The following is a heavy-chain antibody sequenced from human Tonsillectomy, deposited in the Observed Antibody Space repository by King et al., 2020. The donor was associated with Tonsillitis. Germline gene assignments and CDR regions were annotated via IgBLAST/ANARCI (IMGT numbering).Heavy chain of an antibody. J-gene: IGHJ4*02. Sequence: VQLVESGGGLVQPGRSLRLSCAASGFTFYDYAMHWVRQAPGKGLEWVSGISWNSGSIGYADSVKGRFTISRDNAKNSLFLQMNSLRAEDTALYYCAKDRTAVAGPILDYWGQGTLVTVSS. D-gene: IGHD6-19*01. V-gene: IGHV3-9*01. CDR1: GFTFYDYA. CDR2: ISWNSGSI. CDR3: AKDRTAVAGPILDY.